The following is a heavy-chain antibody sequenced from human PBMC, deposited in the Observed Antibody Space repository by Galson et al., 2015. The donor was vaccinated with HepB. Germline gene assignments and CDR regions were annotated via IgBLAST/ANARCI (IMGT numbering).Heavy chain of an antibody. CDR2: ISAYNGNT. CDR3: ARGDCSSTSCRSSYMDV. D-gene: IGHD2-2*01. V-gene: IGHV1-18*01. Sequence: QSGAEVKKPGASVKVSCKASGYTFTSYGISWVRQAPGQGLEWMGWISAYNGNTNYAQKPQGRVTMTTDTSTSTAYMELRSLRSEDTAVYYCARGDCSSTSCRSSYMDVWGKGTTGTVSS. CDR1: GYTFTSYG. J-gene: IGHJ6*03.